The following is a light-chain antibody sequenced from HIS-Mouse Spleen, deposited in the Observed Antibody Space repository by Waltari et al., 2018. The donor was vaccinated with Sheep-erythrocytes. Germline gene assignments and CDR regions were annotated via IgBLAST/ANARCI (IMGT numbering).Light chain of an antibody. CDR2: DVS. J-gene: IGLJ3*02. Sequence: QSALTQPRSVSGSPGQSVTISCTGTSSDVGGYNYVSWYQQHPGKAPKLMIYDVSKRPSGVSNRLSGSKSGNTASLTISGLQAEDEADYYCCSYAGSSTPWVFGGGTKLTVL. CDR3: CSYAGSSTPWV. CDR1: SSDVGGYNY. V-gene: IGLV2-11*01.